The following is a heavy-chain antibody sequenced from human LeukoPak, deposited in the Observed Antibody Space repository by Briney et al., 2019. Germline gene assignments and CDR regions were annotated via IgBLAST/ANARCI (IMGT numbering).Heavy chain of an antibody. Sequence: GESLKISCKGSGYSFTSYWIGRVRQMPGKGLEWMGIIYPGDSDTRYSPSFQGQVTISADKSISTAYLQWSSLKASDTAMYYCARQNGYSYGYGAFDIWGQGTMVTVSS. CDR2: IYPGDSDT. CDR1: GYSFTSYW. CDR3: ARQNGYSYGYGAFDI. D-gene: IGHD5-18*01. J-gene: IGHJ3*02. V-gene: IGHV5-51*01.